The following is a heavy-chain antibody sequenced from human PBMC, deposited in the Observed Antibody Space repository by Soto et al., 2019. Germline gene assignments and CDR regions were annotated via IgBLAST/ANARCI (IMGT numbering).Heavy chain of an antibody. Sequence: SETLSLTCTVSGGSVTNSSYYWGWIRQSPGKGLEWIGKVYYRGSTNSNPSVKSRVTISVDTSKNQFSLKLSSVTAADTAVYYCAGSIAARRPYFYYYHGMDVWGQGTTVTVSS. CDR1: GGSVTNSSYY. J-gene: IGHJ6*02. CDR3: AGSIAARRPYFYYYHGMDV. D-gene: IGHD6-6*01. CDR2: VYYRGST. V-gene: IGHV4-39*07.